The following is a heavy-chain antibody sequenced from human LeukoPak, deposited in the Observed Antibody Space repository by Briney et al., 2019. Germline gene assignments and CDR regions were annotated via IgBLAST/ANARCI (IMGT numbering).Heavy chain of an antibody. CDR1: GGSISSGGYY. CDR3: ARHSSSWCYFDY. J-gene: IGHJ4*02. V-gene: IGHV4-61*08. Sequence: SETLSLTCTVSGGSISSGGYYWHWIRQPPGKGLEWIGYIYYSGSTNYNPSLKSRLTMSADTSKNQFSLNLTSVTAADTAVYYCARHSSSWCYFDYWGQGTLVTVSS. D-gene: IGHD6-13*01. CDR2: IYYSGST.